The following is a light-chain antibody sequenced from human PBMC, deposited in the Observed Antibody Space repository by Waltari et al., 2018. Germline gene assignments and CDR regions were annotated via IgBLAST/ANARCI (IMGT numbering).Light chain of an antibody. CDR1: RGINTY. J-gene: IGKJ2*01. Sequence: DILLTQSPSSLSASLGDTITITCRASRGINTYLAWYQKKPGKLPKLLIYGASTLHSGVPSRFSGSGSGTDFTLTIHTLQSEDVAMYYCQRYNPVDGLYTFGQGTQVEIK. CDR3: QRYNPVDGLYT. CDR2: GAS. V-gene: IGKV1-27*01.